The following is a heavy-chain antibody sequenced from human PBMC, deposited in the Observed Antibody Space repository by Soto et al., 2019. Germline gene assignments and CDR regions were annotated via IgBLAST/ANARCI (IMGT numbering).Heavy chain of an antibody. D-gene: IGHD5-18*01. CDR3: ASRNPAMVHDYYYRMDV. J-gene: IGHJ6*02. V-gene: IGHV5-51*01. CDR2: ISPGDSET. Sequence: GESLKISCKGSGYSFTRYWIGWVRQMPGKGLEWMGIISPGDSETRYSPSFQGQVTISADKSISTAYLQWSNLKASDTAMYSCASRNPAMVHDYYYRMDVWGQGTTVTVSS. CDR1: GYSFTRYW.